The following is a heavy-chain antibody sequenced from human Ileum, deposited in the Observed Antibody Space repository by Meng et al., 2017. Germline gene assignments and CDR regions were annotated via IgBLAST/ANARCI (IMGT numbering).Heavy chain of an antibody. CDR2: ISSSGGSI. D-gene: IGHD2/OR15-2a*01. J-gene: IGHJ5*02. CDR3: ARGTTYCNAVKCAYDP. Sequence: QVQLIQSGGGLVKPVGSLRLSCSASGFTFSYYFMSWIRQAPGEGLEWLSYISSSGGSIAYADSVKGRFTASRDNSKNALYLQMDSLRAEDTAVYYCARGTTYCNAVKCAYDPWGQGTLVTVSS. V-gene: IGHV3-11*01. CDR1: GFTFSYYF.